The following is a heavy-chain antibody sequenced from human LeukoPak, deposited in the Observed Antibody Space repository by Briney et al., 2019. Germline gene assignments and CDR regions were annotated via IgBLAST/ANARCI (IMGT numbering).Heavy chain of an antibody. J-gene: IGHJ1*01. CDR1: GFTFSSYS. V-gene: IGHV3-21*01. CDR2: ISSSSSYI. CDR3: ARGSRDGNYARYFQH. Sequence: GGSLRLSCAASGFTFSSYSMNWVRQAPGKGLEWVSSISSSSSYIYYADPVKGRFTISRDNAKNSLYLQMNSLRAEDTAVYYCARGSRDGNYARYFQHWGQGTLVTVSS. D-gene: IGHD4-17*01.